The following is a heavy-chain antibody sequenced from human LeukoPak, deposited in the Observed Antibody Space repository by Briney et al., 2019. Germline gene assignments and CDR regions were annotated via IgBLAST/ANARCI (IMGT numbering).Heavy chain of an antibody. CDR1: GFTFSSYG. CDR3: AKGWIARLDY. V-gene: IGHV3-33*06. D-gene: IGHD5-12*01. CDR2: IWFDGSNK. J-gene: IGHJ4*02. Sequence: PGRSLRLSCAASGFTFSSYGMHWVRQAPGKGLEWVAVIWFDGSNKNYADSVKGRFTISRDNSKNTVYLQMYSLRAEDTAVYYCAKGWIARLDYWGQGTLVTVSS.